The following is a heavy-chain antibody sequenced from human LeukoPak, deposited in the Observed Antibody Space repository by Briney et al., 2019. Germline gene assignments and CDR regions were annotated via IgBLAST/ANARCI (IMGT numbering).Heavy chain of an antibody. V-gene: IGHV3-30*03. CDR2: ISYDGINK. CDR3: ARLREIPVFGVVTKSTSYFDY. CDR1: GFTFSSYG. J-gene: IGHJ4*02. D-gene: IGHD3-3*01. Sequence: GGSLRLSCAASGFTFSSYGMHWVRQAPGKGLEWVAGISYDGINKYYADSVKGRFTISRDNAKNSLYLQMNSLRAEDTAVYYCARLREIPVFGVVTKSTSYFDYWGQGTLVTVSS.